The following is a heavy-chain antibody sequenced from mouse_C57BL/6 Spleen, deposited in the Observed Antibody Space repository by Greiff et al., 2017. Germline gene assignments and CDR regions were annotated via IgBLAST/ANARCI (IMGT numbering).Heavy chain of an antibody. CDR3: VYDYDVLFAY. CDR2: ISSGSSTI. CDR1: GFTFSDYG. Sequence: EVKLVESGGGLVKPGGSLKLSCAASGFTFSDYGMHWVRQAPEKGLEWVAYISSGSSTIYYADTVKGRFTISRDNAKNTLFLQMTSLRSEDTAMYYCVYDYDVLFAYWGQGTLVTVSA. V-gene: IGHV5-17*01. D-gene: IGHD2-4*01. J-gene: IGHJ3*01.